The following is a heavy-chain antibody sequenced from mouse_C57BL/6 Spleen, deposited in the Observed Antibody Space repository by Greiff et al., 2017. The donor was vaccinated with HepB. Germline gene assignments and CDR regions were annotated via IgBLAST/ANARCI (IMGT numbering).Heavy chain of an antibody. V-gene: IGHV5-16*01. CDR2: INYDGSST. J-gene: IGHJ4*01. CDR1: GFTFSDYY. CDR3: ARIYYYDSSPYYAVDY. D-gene: IGHD1-1*01. Sequence: EVKLMESEGGLVQPGSSMKLSCTASGFTFSDYYMAWVRQVPEKGLEWVANINYDGSSTYYLDSLKSRFIISRDNAKNILYLQMSSLKSEDTATYYCARIYYYDSSPYYAVDYWGQGASVTVSS.